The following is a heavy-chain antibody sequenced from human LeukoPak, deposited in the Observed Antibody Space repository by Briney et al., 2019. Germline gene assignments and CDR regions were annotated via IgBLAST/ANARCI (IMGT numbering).Heavy chain of an antibody. CDR3: ARDKSGTYYYDSSGYPSAYFDY. D-gene: IGHD3-22*01. CDR2: ISAYNGST. CDR1: GYTFTSYG. J-gene: IGHJ4*02. V-gene: IGHV1-18*01. Sequence: ASVKVSCKASGYTFTSYGISWVRQAPGQGLEWMGRISAYNGSTNYAQRRQGRVTMTTDTSTSTAYMERRSLRSDDTAVYYCARDKSGTYYYDSSGYPSAYFDYWGQGTLVTVSS.